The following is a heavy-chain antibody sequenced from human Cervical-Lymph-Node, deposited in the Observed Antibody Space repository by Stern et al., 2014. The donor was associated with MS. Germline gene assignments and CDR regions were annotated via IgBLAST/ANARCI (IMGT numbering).Heavy chain of an antibody. V-gene: IGHV4-4*02. D-gene: IGHD6-19*01. CDR1: GGSISDSSSHW. Sequence: VQLEESGPGLVKPSGTLSLTCAVSGGSISDSSSHWWSWVRQPPGKGLEWIGEIHHSGRTNYNPSLKSRVTMSIDTSKNQFSLRLTSVTAADRAVYYCARGAWYTWGTWGQGTLVTVSS. J-gene: IGHJ4*02. CDR2: IHHSGRT. CDR3: ARGAWYTWGT.